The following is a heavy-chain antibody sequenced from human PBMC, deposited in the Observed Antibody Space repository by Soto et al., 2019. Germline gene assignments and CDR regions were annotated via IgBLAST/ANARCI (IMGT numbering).Heavy chain of an antibody. D-gene: IGHD5-18*01. CDR2: IIPLFNST. V-gene: IGHV1-69*01. Sequence: QVQLVQSGSEVKRPGSSVKVSCKTSGGIFKNFDIGWVRQSPGHGLEWLGEIIPLFNSTNYAQKFRGRGTVTADESTRTAYMELTRLTYDDTAVYFCAINADSNAQKCDFGGQGTLVTVSS. CDR1: GGIFKNFD. J-gene: IGHJ4*02. CDR3: AINADSNAQKCDF.